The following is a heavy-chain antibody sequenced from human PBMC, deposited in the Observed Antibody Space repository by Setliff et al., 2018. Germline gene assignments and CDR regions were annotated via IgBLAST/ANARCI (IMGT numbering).Heavy chain of an antibody. V-gene: IGHV5-51*01. CDR1: GYRFTTYW. Sequence: GESLTISCKGSGYRFTTYWIGWVRQMPGKGLEWMGIVFSGDSDTRYSTSFQGQVTMSADKSINTAYLQWSSLKASDTAMYYCARLGAPASHDAFDIWGQGTMVTVSS. CDR2: VFSGDSDT. D-gene: IGHD6-25*01. CDR3: ARLGAPASHDAFDI. J-gene: IGHJ3*02.